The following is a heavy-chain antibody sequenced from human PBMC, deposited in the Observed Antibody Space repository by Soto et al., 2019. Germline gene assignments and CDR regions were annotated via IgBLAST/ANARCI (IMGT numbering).Heavy chain of an antibody. CDR3: ATRSPAFAY. Sequence: QVQLVQSGPEVKKPGASVKVSCKTFGYTFTTYGISWVRQAPGQGLEWMGWITTYKGKTTYAQKFQGRVTMTTETSTSTAYMELRSLRSDDTAVYYCATRSPAFAYWGQGTLVTVSS. J-gene: IGHJ4*02. V-gene: IGHV1-18*01. CDR2: ITTYKGKT. CDR1: GYTFTTYG.